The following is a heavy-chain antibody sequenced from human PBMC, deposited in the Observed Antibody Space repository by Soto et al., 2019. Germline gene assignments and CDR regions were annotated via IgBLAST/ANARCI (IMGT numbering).Heavy chain of an antibody. CDR2: ISWNSGSI. J-gene: IGHJ4*02. D-gene: IGHD4-17*01. CDR3: AKDTAMYGDYIFDY. V-gene: IGHV3-9*01. CDR1: GFTFDDYA. Sequence: PGGSLRLSCAASGFTFDDYAMHWVRQAPGKGLEWVSGISWNSGSIGYADSVKGRFTISRDNAKNSLYLQMNSLRAEDTALYYCAKDTAMYGDYIFDYWGQGTLVTV.